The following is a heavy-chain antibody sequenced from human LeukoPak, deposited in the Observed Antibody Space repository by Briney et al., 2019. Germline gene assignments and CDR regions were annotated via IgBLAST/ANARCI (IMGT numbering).Heavy chain of an antibody. J-gene: IGHJ4*02. V-gene: IGHV3-33*01. D-gene: IGHD2-8*01. Sequence: GGSLRLSCAASGFSFSSYGMHWVRQAPGKGLEWVAVIWYDGSNKYYADSVKGRFTISRDNSKNTLYLQMNSLRAEDTAVYYCARPMASRGNDYWGQGTLVTVSS. CDR2: IWYDGSNK. CDR3: ARPMASRGNDY. CDR1: GFSFSSYG.